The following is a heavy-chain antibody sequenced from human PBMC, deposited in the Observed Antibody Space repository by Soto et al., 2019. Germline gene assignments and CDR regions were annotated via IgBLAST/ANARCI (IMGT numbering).Heavy chain of an antibody. V-gene: IGHV4-39*01. CDR2: IYYSGST. CDR1: GGSISSSSNY. D-gene: IGHD6-13*01. J-gene: IGHJ4*02. Sequence: PSETLSLTCTVSGGSISSSSNYWGWIRQSPGKRLEWIGSIYYSGSTYYNPPLKSRVTISVDTSKNQLSLKLSSVTAADTAVYYCARHGAAAVLYYFDYWGQATPVTVSS. CDR3: ARHGAAAVLYYFDY.